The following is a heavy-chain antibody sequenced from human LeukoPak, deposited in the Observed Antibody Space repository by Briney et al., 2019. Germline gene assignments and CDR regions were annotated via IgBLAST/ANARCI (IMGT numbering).Heavy chain of an antibody. CDR3: ARARRGYSYEPFDY. J-gene: IGHJ4*02. Sequence: SETLSLTCAVSGYSISSGYYWGWIRQPPGRGLEWIGSIYHSRSTYYNPSLKSRVTISVDTSKNQFSLRLSSVTAAATAVYYCARARRGYSYEPFDYWGQGTLVTVSS. D-gene: IGHD5-18*01. V-gene: IGHV4-38-2*01. CDR1: GYSISSGYY. CDR2: IYHSRST.